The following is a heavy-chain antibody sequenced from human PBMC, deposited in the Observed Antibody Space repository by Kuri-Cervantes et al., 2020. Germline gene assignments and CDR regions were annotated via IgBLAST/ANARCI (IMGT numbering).Heavy chain of an antibody. V-gene: IGHV3-15*01. CDR1: GFTFSSYA. Sequence: GESLKISCAASGFTFSSYAMHWVRQAPGKGLEWVGRIKSKTDGGTTDYAAPVKGRFTISRDDSKSTLYLQMNSLKIKDTGVYFCTTDRSYRGAVAGHDHWGQGTLLPLSS. CDR3: TTDRSYRGAVAGHDH. D-gene: IGHD6-19*01. CDR2: IKSKTDGGTT. J-gene: IGHJ4*02.